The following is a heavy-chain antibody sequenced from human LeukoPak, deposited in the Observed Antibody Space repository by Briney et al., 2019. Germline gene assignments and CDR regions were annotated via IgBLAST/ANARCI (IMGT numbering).Heavy chain of an antibody. CDR3: ARDMDDARAFDV. V-gene: IGHV3-74*03. D-gene: IGHD1-1*01. CDR1: GLTFSRHW. J-gene: IGHJ3*01. Sequence: GGSLRLSCEASGLTFSRHWMHWVRQTPGKGLVWVARINPDGSRTTYEGSVEGRCTMSRDNAKNTLYIEMNSLGVGDTALYYCARDMDDARAFDVWGQGTLVTVSS. CDR2: INPDGSRT.